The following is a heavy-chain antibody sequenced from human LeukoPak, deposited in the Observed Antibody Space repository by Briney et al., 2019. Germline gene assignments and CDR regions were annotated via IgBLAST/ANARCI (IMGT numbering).Heavy chain of an antibody. CDR2: ISYDGSNK. D-gene: IGHD3-16*02. CDR3: ARGRGNYVWGSYRLRGAFDI. CDR1: GFTFSSYA. J-gene: IGHJ3*02. Sequence: PGGSLRLSCAASGFTFSSYAMHWVRQAPGKGLEWVAVISYDGSNKYYADSVKGRFTISRDNSKNTLYLQMNSLRAEDTAVYCCARGRGNYVWGSYRLRGAFDIWGQGTMVTVSS. V-gene: IGHV3-30*04.